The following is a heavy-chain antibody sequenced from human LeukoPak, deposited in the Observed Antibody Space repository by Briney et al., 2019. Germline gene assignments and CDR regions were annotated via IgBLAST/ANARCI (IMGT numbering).Heavy chain of an antibody. Sequence: GGSLRLSCAASGFTFSSYGMHWVRQAPGKGLEWVAVIWYDGSNKYYADSVKGRFTISRDNSKNTLYLQMNSLRAEDTAVYYCARSHYYGSGSYYPGYWGQGTLVTVSS. CDR2: IWYDGSNK. CDR1: GFTFSSYG. V-gene: IGHV3-33*01. J-gene: IGHJ4*02. D-gene: IGHD3-10*01. CDR3: ARSHYYGSGSYYPGY.